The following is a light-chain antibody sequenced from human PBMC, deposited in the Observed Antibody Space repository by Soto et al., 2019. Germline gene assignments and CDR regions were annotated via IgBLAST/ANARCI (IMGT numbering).Light chain of an antibody. CDR3: QSYDSSLSSYV. V-gene: IGLV1-40*01. CDR1: TSNIGAHYD. CDR2: GYI. Sequence: QSVLTQPPSVSGAPGQRVTIACTGTTSNIGAHYDVHWYQHIPGTAPKLLIYGYIHRPSGVPDRFSGSKSDTSASLAITGLQAEDEADYYCQSYDSSLSSYVFGPGTTVTVL. J-gene: IGLJ1*01.